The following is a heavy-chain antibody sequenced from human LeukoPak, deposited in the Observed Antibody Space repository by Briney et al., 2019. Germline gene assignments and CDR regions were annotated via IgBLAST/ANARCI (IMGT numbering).Heavy chain of an antibody. Sequence: GGSLRLSCAASGFTFNNYVMSWVRQAPGKGLEWVSGIVGSGGGTFYADSVKGRFTISRDNSESTLYLQMSSLRAEDTAVYYCAKDGHYYDSSGYFDYWGQGTLVTVSS. CDR3: AKDGHYYDSSGYFDY. CDR2: IVGSGGGT. V-gene: IGHV3-23*01. J-gene: IGHJ4*02. D-gene: IGHD3-22*01. CDR1: GFTFNNYV.